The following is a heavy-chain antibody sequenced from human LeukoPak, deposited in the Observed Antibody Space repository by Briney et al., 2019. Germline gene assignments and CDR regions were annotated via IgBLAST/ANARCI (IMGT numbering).Heavy chain of an antibody. D-gene: IGHD1-14*01. CDR1: GFTFSNYA. CDR2: ISWNSGSI. CDR3: ARVAGGAHNDY. Sequence: SGGSLRLSCAASGFTFSNYAMNWVRQAPGKGLEWVSGISWNSGSIGYADSVKGRFTISRDNAKNSLYLQMNSLRAEDTAVYYCARVAGGAHNDYWGQGTLVTVSS. J-gene: IGHJ4*02. V-gene: IGHV3-48*01.